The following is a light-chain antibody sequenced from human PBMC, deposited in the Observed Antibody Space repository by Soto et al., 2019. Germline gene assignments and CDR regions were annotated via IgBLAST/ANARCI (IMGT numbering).Light chain of an antibody. CDR2: SNN. V-gene: IGLV1-44*01. Sequence: QSVLTQPPSVSATAGQRVTISCSGTCSNIGSNTVAWYQRLPGTAPKLLIYSNNERPSGVPDRFSGSKSGSSASLAISGLQSEDEADYYCAAWDDSLNSPRMLFGGGTKVTVL. CDR1: CSNIGSNT. CDR3: AAWDDSLNSPRML. J-gene: IGLJ2*01.